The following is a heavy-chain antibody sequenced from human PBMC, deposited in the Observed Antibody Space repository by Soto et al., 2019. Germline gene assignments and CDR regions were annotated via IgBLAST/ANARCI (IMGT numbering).Heavy chain of an antibody. D-gene: IGHD1-1*01. J-gene: IGHJ4*02. V-gene: IGHV3-74*01. Sequence: EVQLVESGGGLVQPGGSLRLSCAASGFTFSNYWMHWVRLPPGKGLLWVSRINIGGSAANYAGSVEGRFTVSRDDAKNTLYLEMYSLRDDDTAVYYCVRGANDWYEIDYWGQGAPVTVSS. CDR3: VRGANDWYEIDY. CDR1: GFTFSNYW. CDR2: INIGGSAA.